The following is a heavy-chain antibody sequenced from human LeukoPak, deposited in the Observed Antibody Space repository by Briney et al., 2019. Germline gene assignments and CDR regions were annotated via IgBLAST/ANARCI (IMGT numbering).Heavy chain of an antibody. J-gene: IGHJ3*02. CDR1: GFTFGDYY. D-gene: IGHD1-26*01. CDR3: ASPSGSYSGAFDI. CDR2: INGDGNGA. V-gene: IGHV3-7*03. Sequence: GGSLRLSCAASGFTFGDYYMSWVRQAPGKGLEWVADINGDGNGAQFVESVKGRFAISRDNSKNSLYLQMNSLRAEDTAVYYCASPSGSYSGAFDIWGQGTMVTVSS.